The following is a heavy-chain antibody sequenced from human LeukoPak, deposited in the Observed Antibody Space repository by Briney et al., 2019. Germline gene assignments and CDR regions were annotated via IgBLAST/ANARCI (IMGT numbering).Heavy chain of an antibody. D-gene: IGHD5-24*01. CDR1: GFTFSSYS. CDR3: AGATGGYNYYFDY. V-gene: IGHV3-21*01. CDR2: ISSSNSYI. J-gene: IGHJ4*02. Sequence: PGGSLRLSCAASGFTFSSYSMNWVRQAPGKGLEWVSSISSSNSYIYYADSVKGRFTITRDNAKNSLYLQMNSLRVEDTAVYYCAGATGGYNYYFDYWGQGTLVTVSS.